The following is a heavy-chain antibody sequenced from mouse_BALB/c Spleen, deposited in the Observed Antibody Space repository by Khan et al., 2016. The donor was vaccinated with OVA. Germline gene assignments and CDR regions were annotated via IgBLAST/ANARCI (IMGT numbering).Heavy chain of an antibody. CDR1: GYTFTSYW. D-gene: IGHD1-1*01. CDR2: IGPGSSNA. CDR3: ARENYYGRSGYAMDY. V-gene: IGHV1S41*01. J-gene: IGHJ4*01. Sequence: DLVKPGASVKLSCKASGYTFTSYWINWIKQRPGQGLEWIGRIGPGSSNASYYDMFKAKATLTVDTSSNPAHIQLSSLSSEDSAVYYCARENYYGRSGYAMDYWGQGTSVTVSA.